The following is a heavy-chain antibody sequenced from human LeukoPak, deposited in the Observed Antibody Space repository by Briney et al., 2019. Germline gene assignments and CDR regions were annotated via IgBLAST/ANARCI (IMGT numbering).Heavy chain of an antibody. Sequence: GGSLRLSCTASRFTFGDYAMSWFRQAPGKGLEWVGFIRSKAYGGTTEYAASVKGRFTISRDDSKSIAYLQMNGLKTEDTAVYYCTRESRRTVTTSNFDYWGQGTLVTVSS. J-gene: IGHJ4*02. CDR3: TRESRRTVTTSNFDY. D-gene: IGHD4-17*01. CDR2: IRSKAYGGTT. V-gene: IGHV3-49*03. CDR1: RFTFGDYA.